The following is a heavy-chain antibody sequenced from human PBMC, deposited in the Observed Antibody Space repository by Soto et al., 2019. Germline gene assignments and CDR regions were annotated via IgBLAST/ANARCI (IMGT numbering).Heavy chain of an antibody. J-gene: IGHJ4*02. CDR3: ARANNWNYGGVDY. Sequence: QVQLQESGPGLVKPSETLSLTCTVSGGSVSSGSYYWSWIRQPPGKGLEWIGYIYYSGSTNYNPSFRRRDTITVDPSDNQFALKLSSVTAADTAVYYCARANNWNYGGVDYWGQGTLVTVSS. V-gene: IGHV4-61*01. CDR2: IYYSGST. CDR1: GGSVSSGSYY. D-gene: IGHD1-7*01.